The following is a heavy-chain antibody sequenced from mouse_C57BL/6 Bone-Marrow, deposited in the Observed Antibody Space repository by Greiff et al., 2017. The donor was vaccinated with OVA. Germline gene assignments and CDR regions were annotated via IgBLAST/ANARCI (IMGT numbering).Heavy chain of an antibody. D-gene: IGHD1-1*01. CDR2: IYPRSGST. CDR3: ARVVPYYAMGY. CDR1: GYTFTSYW. J-gene: IGHJ4*01. Sequence: QVQLQQPGAELVKPGASVKLSCKASGYTFTSYWMQWVKQRPGQGLEWIGEIYPRSGSTYYNEKFKGKATLTADKSSSTAYMELRSLTSEDSAVYFCARVVPYYAMGYWGQGTSVTVSS. V-gene: IGHV1-55*01.